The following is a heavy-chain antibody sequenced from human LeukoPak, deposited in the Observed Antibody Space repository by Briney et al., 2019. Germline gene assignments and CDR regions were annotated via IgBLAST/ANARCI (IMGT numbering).Heavy chain of an antibody. D-gene: IGHD1-26*01. V-gene: IGHV5-51*01. CDR2: IYPGDSDT. CDR1: GYSFTSYW. CDR3: ARLVHSGSYFRRFDP. J-gene: IGHJ5*02. Sequence: GESLKISCKGSGYSFTSYWIGWVRQMPGKGLEWMGIIYPGDSDTRYSPSFQGQVTISADKSISTAYLQWSSLKASDTAMYYCARLVHSGSYFRRFDPWGQGTLVTVSS.